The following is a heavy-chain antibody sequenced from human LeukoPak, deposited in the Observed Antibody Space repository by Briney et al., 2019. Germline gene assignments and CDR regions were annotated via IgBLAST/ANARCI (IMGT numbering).Heavy chain of an antibody. CDR1: GGSISSSNW. D-gene: IGHD3-22*01. J-gene: IGHJ6*02. Sequence: PSETLSLTCAVSGGSISSSNWWSWVRQPPGKGLEWIGEIYHSGSTNYNPSLKSRVTISVDKSKNQFSLKLSSVTAADTAVYYCARFRGPGSYYYDSSGLGYYYYGMDVWGQGTTVTDSS. CDR3: ARFRGPGSYYYDSSGLGYYYYGMDV. CDR2: IYHSGST. V-gene: IGHV4-4*02.